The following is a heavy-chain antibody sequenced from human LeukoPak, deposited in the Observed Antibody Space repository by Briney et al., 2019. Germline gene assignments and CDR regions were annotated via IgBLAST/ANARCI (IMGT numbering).Heavy chain of an antibody. J-gene: IGHJ4*02. CDR2: LNPNSGGT. CDR1: GYTFTANY. Sequence: ASVKVSCKASGYTFTANYMHWARQAPGQGLEWMGRLNPNSGGTSYAQRFQGRVTMTRDTSISTAYMELSRLRSDDTAVYYCARANYFDTSGSWNWGQGTLVTVSS. V-gene: IGHV1-2*06. D-gene: IGHD3-22*01. CDR3: ARANYFDTSGSWN.